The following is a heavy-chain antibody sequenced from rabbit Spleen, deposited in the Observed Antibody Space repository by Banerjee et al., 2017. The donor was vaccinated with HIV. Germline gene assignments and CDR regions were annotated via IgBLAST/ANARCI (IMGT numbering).Heavy chain of an antibody. D-gene: IGHD8-1*01. CDR1: GFSLSSGYD. V-gene: IGHV1S40*01. CDR2: IYVGNGKT. J-gene: IGHJ4*01. Sequence: QSLEESGGDLVKPGASLTLTCTVSGFSLSSGYDMCWVRQAPGKGLEWIACIYVGNGKTYDASWAKGRFTISKTSSTTVTLQMTSLTAADTATYFCARDAGRGDYIDGVFNLWGPGTLVTVS. CDR3: ARDAGRGDYIDGVFNL.